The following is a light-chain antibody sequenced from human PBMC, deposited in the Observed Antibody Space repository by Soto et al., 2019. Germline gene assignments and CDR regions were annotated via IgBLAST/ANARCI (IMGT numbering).Light chain of an antibody. CDR3: QQYGSFPWT. CDR2: GAS. V-gene: IGKV3-20*01. J-gene: IGKJ1*01. Sequence: EIVLTQSPGTQSLSPGERATLSSRASQSVSSSYLAWYQQKPGQAPRLLIYGASSRATGIPDRFSGSGSGTDFTLTISRLEPEDFAVYYCQQYGSFPWTFGQGTKVEIK. CDR1: QSVSSSY.